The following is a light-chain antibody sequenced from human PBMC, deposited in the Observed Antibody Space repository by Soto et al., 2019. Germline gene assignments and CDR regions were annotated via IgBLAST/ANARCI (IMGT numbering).Light chain of an antibody. CDR2: GNT. J-gene: IGLJ3*02. CDR1: SCNSGAGYD. Sequence: QSVLTQPPSVSGAPGQRVTISCTGSSCNSGAGYDVHWYQQLPGTAPKLLIYGNTNRPSGVPDRFSGSKSGTSASLAITGLQAENEAEYYCQSFDSSLSGVSGGGTKVTVL. CDR3: QSFDSSLSGV. V-gene: IGLV1-40*01.